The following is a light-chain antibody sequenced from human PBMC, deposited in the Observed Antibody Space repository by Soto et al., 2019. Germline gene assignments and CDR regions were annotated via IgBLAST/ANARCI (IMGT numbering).Light chain of an antibody. CDR2: GAS. CDR1: QSVSNY. V-gene: IGKV3-20*01. CDR3: QQYGGSPQT. Sequence: EIVLTQSLGTLLKSPRERATLSCRASQSVSNYLVWYQQKPGHAPRLLISGASSRATGIPDRFSGSGSGTEFTLTIRRLEPEDFAVYYCQQYGGSPQTFGQGTKV. J-gene: IGKJ1*01.